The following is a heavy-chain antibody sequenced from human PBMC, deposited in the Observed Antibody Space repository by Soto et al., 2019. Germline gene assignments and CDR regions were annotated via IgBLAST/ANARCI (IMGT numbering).Heavy chain of an antibody. J-gene: IGHJ4*02. V-gene: IGHV4-39*01. CDR1: GGSISSSSYY. D-gene: IGHD3-10*01. CDR3: ARPGNYGSGSYLYYLDY. CDR2: IYYSGST. Sequence: QLQLQESGPGLVKPSETLSLTCTVSGGSISSSSYYWGWIRQPPGKGLEWIGSIYYSGSTYYNPSLNSRVTIPLATYKNQFSLKLSSVPAADTAVYYCARPGNYGSGSYLYYLDYWGQGTLVTVSS.